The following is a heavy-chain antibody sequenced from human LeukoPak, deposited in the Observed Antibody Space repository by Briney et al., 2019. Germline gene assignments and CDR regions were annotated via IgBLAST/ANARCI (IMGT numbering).Heavy chain of an antibody. CDR1: GFTFSSYE. D-gene: IGHD1-26*01. CDR2: ISSSGSTI. Sequence: PGGSLRLSCAASGFTFSSYEMNWVRQAPGKGLEWVSYISSSGSTIYYADSVKGRFTISRDNAKNSLYLQMNSLRAEDTAVYYCARDSRSGSYYHTTDHHYWGQGTLVTVSS. CDR3: ARDSRSGSYYHTTDHHY. J-gene: IGHJ4*02. V-gene: IGHV3-48*03.